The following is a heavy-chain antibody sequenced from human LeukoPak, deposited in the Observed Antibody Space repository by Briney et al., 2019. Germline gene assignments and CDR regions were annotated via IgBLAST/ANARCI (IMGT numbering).Heavy chain of an antibody. J-gene: IGHJ4*02. V-gene: IGHV4-59*08. CDR2: IYYSGST. CDR1: GGSISSYY. D-gene: IGHD5-18*01. Sequence: PSETLSLTCTASGGSISSYYWSWIRQPPGKGLEWIGYIYYSGSTNYNPSLKSRVTISVDTSKNQFSPKLSSVTAADTAVYYCARLAAVGYSYYFDYWGQGTLVTVSS. CDR3: ARLAAVGYSYYFDY.